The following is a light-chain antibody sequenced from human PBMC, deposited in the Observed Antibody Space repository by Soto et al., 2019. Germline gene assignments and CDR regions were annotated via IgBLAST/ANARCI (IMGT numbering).Light chain of an antibody. V-gene: IGLV3-1*01. J-gene: IGLJ2*01. Sequence: SYELTQPPSVSVSPGQTASITCSGDKLGDKYACWYQQKPGQSPVLVIYQDSKRPSGIPERFSGSNSGNTATLTISGTPAMDEADYYCQAWDSSTVVFGGGTKLTV. CDR3: QAWDSSTVV. CDR1: KLGDKY. CDR2: QDS.